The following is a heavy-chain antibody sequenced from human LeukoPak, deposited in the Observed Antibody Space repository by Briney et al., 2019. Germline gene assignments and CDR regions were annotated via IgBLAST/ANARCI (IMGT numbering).Heavy chain of an antibody. D-gene: IGHD3-3*01. Sequence: SETLSLTCTVSGGSSSSGDYYWSGLRQPPGKGLEWIGYIYYSGSAYYNPSLKSRVTISVDTSKNQFSLKLSSVTAADTAVYYCARDRPPSSYYDFWSGYYHDAFDIWGQGTMVTVSS. V-gene: IGHV4-30-4*01. CDR1: GGSSSSGDYY. J-gene: IGHJ3*02. CDR3: ARDRPPSSYYDFWSGYYHDAFDI. CDR2: IYYSGSA.